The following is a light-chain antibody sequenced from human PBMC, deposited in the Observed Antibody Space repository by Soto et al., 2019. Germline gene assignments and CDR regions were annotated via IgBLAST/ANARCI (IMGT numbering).Light chain of an antibody. CDR3: MQALQTPLT. V-gene: IGKV2-28*01. CDR1: QSLLHSNGYNY. J-gene: IGKJ4*01. Sequence: DIVMTQSPLSLHVTPGEPASISCRSSQSLLHSNGYNYLDWYLQKPGQSPQLLIYLGSNRASGVPDRFSGSASGTDFTLKISRVEAEDVGVYYCMQALQTPLTFGGGTKVEIK. CDR2: LGS.